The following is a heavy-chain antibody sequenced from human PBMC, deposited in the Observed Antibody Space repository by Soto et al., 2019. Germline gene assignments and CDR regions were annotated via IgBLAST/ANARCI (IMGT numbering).Heavy chain of an antibody. D-gene: IGHD6-19*01. CDR2: IRSKAYGGTT. J-gene: IGHJ3*02. CDR3: TREGIAVAGTRVAVVEDAFDI. CDR1: GFTFGDYA. Sequence: GGSLRLSCTASGFTFGDYAMSWFRQAPGKGLEWVGFIRSKAYGGTTEYAASVKGRFTISRDDSKSIAYLQMNSLKTEDTAVYYCTREGIAVAGTRVAVVEDAFDIWGQGTMVTVSS. V-gene: IGHV3-49*03.